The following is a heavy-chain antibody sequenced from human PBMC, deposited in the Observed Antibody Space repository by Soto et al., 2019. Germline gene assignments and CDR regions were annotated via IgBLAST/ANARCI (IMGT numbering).Heavy chain of an antibody. J-gene: IGHJ4*02. D-gene: IGHD1-26*01. CDR3: ASGEGLVPSEFDY. V-gene: IGHV4-34*01. CDR1: GGSVSGYY. CDR2: INHSGST. Sequence: SETLSLTCAVYGGSVSGYYWSWIRQSPGKGLEWIGEINHSGSTNYNPSLKSRVTISVDTSKNQFSLKLNSVTAADTAVYYCASGEGLVPSEFDYWGQGTMVTVSS.